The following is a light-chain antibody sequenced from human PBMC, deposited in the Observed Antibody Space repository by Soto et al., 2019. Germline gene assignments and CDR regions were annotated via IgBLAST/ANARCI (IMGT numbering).Light chain of an antibody. V-gene: IGKV1-5*01. CDR1: QTISSW. Sequence: DLQMTQSPSTLSGSVGDRVTITCRASQTISSWLAWYQQKPGKAPKLLIYHASTLESGVPSRFSGSGSGTEFTLTISSLQPDDFATYYRQQYNSYSFGQGTKVDIK. CDR2: HAS. J-gene: IGKJ1*01. CDR3: QQYNSYS.